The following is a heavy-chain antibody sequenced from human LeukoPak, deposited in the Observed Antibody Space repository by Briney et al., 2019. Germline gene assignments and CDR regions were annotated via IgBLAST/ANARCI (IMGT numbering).Heavy chain of an antibody. D-gene: IGHD3-10*01. CDR3: ARRFITMVRGVIRDYYMDV. CDR2: ISSSSSYI. J-gene: IGHJ6*03. Sequence: GGSLRLSCAASGFTFSSYSMNWVRQAPGKGLEWVSSISSSSSYIYYADSVKGRFTISRDNAKNSLYLQMNSLRAEDTAVYYCARRFITMVRGVIRDYYMDVWGKGTTVTISS. CDR1: GFTFSSYS. V-gene: IGHV3-21*01.